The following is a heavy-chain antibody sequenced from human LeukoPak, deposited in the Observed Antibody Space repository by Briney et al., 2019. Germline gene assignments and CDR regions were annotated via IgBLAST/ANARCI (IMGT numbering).Heavy chain of an antibody. Sequence: SETLSLTCAVYGGSFSDYYWSWIRQPPGKGLEWIGEINHSGSTNYNPSLKSRVKMSVDTSKNQFSLKLTSVTAADTAVYYCARGQGQWLAYNWFDPWGQGTLVTVSS. CDR3: ARGQGQWLAYNWFDP. D-gene: IGHD6-19*01. J-gene: IGHJ5*02. V-gene: IGHV4-34*01. CDR2: INHSGST. CDR1: GGSFSDYY.